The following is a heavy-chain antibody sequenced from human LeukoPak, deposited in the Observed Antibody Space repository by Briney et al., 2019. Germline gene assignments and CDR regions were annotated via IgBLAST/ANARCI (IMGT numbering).Heavy chain of an antibody. V-gene: IGHV3-53*01. J-gene: IGHJ5*02. Sequence: GGSLRLSCAASGFSLSSYAMSWVRQAPGKGLEWVSVIYSGGTTYYANSVKGRFTISRDSSKNTMYLQMNSLRVEDTAMYYCGRDVGPWGQGTLVTVSS. CDR3: GRDVGP. CDR1: GFSLSSYA. CDR2: IYSGGTT.